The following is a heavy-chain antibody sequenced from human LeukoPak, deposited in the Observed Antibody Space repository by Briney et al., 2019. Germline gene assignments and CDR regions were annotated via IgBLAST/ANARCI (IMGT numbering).Heavy chain of an antibody. D-gene: IGHD3-3*01. CDR3: ARSPLLGSLEWLLGDYYYMDV. CDR1: GGSISSYY. Sequence: SETLSLICTVSGGSISSYYWSWIRQPAGKGLEWIGRIYTSGSTNYNPSLKSRVTMSVDTSKNQFSLKLSSVTAADTAVYYCARSPLLGSLEWLLGDYYYMDVWGKGTTVIVSS. CDR2: IYTSGST. V-gene: IGHV4-4*07. J-gene: IGHJ6*03.